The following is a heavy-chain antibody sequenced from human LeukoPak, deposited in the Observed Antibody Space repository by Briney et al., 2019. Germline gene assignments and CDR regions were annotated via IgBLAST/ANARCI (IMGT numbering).Heavy chain of an antibody. CDR2: ISAYNGNT. CDR3: ARGGVCAYSSGWYCFDY. D-gene: IGHD6-19*01. CDR1: GYTFTSYG. V-gene: IGHV1-18*04. Sequence: ASVKVSCKASGYTFTSYGISWVRQAPGQGLEWMGWISAYNGNTNYAQKLQGRVTMTTDTSTSTAYMELRSLRSDDTAVYYCARGGVCAYSSGWYCFDYWGQGTLVTVSS. J-gene: IGHJ4*02.